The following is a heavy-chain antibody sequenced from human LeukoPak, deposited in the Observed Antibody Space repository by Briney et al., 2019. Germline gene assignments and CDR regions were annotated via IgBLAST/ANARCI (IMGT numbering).Heavy chain of an antibody. CDR3: AREHSSGWYFQH. Sequence: PGGSLRLSCAASGFTFSSYSMNWVRQAPGKGLEWVSSISSSSSYIYYADSVKGRFTISRDNAKNSLYLQMNSLRAEDTAVYYCAREHSSGWYFQHWGQGTLVTVSS. D-gene: IGHD6-19*01. CDR2: ISSSSSYI. CDR1: GFTFSSYS. V-gene: IGHV3-21*01. J-gene: IGHJ1*01.